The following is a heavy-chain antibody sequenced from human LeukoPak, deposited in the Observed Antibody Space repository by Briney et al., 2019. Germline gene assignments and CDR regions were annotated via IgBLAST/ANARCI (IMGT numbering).Heavy chain of an antibody. CDR2: VYYNGTI. J-gene: IGHJ5*02. Sequence: SETLSLTCSVSGASITSGAYYWAWLRQPPGKGLEWIGSVYYNGTINYNPSLKGRVSISRDMSKNQFSLKQNSVNATDTAVYYCARRDYVAWFDPWGQGTLVTVSS. D-gene: IGHD3-10*02. CDR3: ARRDYVAWFDP. V-gene: IGHV4-39*07. CDR1: GASITSGAYY.